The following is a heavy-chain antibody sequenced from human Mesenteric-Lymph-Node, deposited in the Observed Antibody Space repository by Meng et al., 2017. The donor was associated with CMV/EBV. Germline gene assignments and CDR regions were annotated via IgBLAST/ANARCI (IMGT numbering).Heavy chain of an antibody. CDR1: GFTVSTNY. V-gene: IGHV3-53*05. CDR2: ISSGDIT. Sequence: GESLKISCAASGFTVSTNYMSWVRPAPGKGLEWVSGISSGDITYYADSVKGPFTISRDNPKKPLSLHLNTLRPEDTAVYYCARDGGGFHDSNGYLDFWGQGTLVTVSS. J-gene: IGHJ4*02. CDR3: ARDGGGFHDSNGYLDF. D-gene: IGHD6-19*01.